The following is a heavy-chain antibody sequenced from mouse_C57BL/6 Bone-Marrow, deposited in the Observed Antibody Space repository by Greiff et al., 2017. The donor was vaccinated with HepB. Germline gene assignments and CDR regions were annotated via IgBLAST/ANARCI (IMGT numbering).Heavy chain of an antibody. CDR1: GFTFSDYY. CDR2: ISNGGGST. Sequence: EVKVVESGGGLVQPGGSLKLSCAASGFTFSDYYMYWVRQTPEKRLEWVAYISNGGGSTYYPDTVKGRFTISRDNAKNTLYLQMSRLKSEDTAMYYCARLLDYAMDYWGQGTSVTVSS. J-gene: IGHJ4*01. V-gene: IGHV5-12*01. CDR3: ARLLDYAMDY. D-gene: IGHD4-1*01.